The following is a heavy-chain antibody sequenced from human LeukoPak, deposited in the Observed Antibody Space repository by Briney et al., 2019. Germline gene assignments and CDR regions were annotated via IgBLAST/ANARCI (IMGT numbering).Heavy chain of an antibody. V-gene: IGHV1-69*05. CDR3: ARANMVRGVIIDDY. Sequence: ASVKVSCKATGGTFSSYSISWLRQAPAQGREWVGGIIPIFGTANYAQKFQGRVTLTTDESTSTGYMEQSSLRSEDTAVYYCARANMVRGVIIDDYWGQGTLVTVSS. J-gene: IGHJ4*02. D-gene: IGHD3-10*01. CDR2: IIPIFGTA. CDR1: GGTFSSYS.